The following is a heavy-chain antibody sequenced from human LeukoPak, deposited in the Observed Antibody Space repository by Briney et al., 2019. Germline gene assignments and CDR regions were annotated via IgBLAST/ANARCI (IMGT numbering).Heavy chain of an antibody. Sequence: SETLSLTCTVSGGSIGSYYWSWIRQPPGKGLEWIGYIYYSGSTNYNPSLKSRVTISVDTSKNQFSLKLSSVTAADTAVYYCARVSRYYYYMDVWGKGTTVTVSS. J-gene: IGHJ6*03. V-gene: IGHV4-59*01. CDR1: GGSIGSYY. CDR3: ARVSRYYYYMDV. CDR2: IYYSGST.